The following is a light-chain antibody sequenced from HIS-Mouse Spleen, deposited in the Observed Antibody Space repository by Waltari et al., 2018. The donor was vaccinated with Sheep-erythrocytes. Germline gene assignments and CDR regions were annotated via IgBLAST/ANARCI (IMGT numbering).Light chain of an antibody. J-gene: IGLJ3*02. V-gene: IGLV2-11*02. CDR2: DVS. CDR1: TSDVRRYNY. CDR3: CSYAGSYTV. Sequence: QSALTQPRSVSGSPGQSVTISCPRPTSDVRRYNYVSWYQQHPGKAPKLMIYDVSKRPSGVPDRFSGSKSGNTASLTISGLQAEDEADYYCCSYAGSYTVFGGGTKLTVL.